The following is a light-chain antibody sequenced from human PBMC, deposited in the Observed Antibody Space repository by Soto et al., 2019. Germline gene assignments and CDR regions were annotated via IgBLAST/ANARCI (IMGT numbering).Light chain of an antibody. CDR3: EHRSNWHT. CDR1: QSVSSY. CDR2: DAS. V-gene: IGKV3-11*01. J-gene: IGKJ2*01. Sequence: EIVLTQSPATLSLSPGERATLACRASQSVSSYLAWYQQKPGQAPRLLIYDASNRATGIPARFSGSGSGTDFTLTISSLEPEDFAVYYCEHRSNWHTFGQGTKLESK.